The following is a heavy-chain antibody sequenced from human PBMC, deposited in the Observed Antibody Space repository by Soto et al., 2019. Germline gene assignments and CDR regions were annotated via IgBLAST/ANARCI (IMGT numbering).Heavy chain of an antibody. CDR2: ISYTGRT. CDR1: GDSVTSGSYY. D-gene: IGHD7-27*01. CDR3: AREWGLLPYYVMNV. V-gene: IGHV4-61*03. Sequence: SETLSLTCIVSGDSVTSGSYYWTWLRQPPGKGLEWIGYISYTGRTKYNPSLQSRVTISVDTSKNDFSLNLSSVTAANTAVYFCAREWGLLPYYVMNVWGHGTAVTVSS. J-gene: IGHJ6*02.